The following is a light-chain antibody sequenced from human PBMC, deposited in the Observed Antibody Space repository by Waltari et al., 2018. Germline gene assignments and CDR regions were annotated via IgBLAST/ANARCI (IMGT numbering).Light chain of an antibody. CDR3: QHYVRLPAT. CDR2: GAS. Sequence: EIVFTQSPGRLSSSPGERVTLSCRASQSVSRALAWYQQKPGQAPRLLIFGASNRATGIPDRFSGSGSETDFSLTISRLEPEDFAVYYCQHYVRLPATFGRGTKVEIK. V-gene: IGKV3-20*01. CDR1: QSVSRA. J-gene: IGKJ1*01.